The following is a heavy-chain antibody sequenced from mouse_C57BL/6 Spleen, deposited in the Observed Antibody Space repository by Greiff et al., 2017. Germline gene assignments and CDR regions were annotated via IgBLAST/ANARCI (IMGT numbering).Heavy chain of an antibody. J-gene: IGHJ4*01. V-gene: IGHV2-9*01. Sequence: VTLVESGPGLVAPSQSLSITCPASGFPLTSYGVGWVRQPPGKGLEWLGVIGGGGSTNYNPALVSRLCISKDNSKSQVFLKMDSLQTDDTAMYYCAYRRDAMDYWGQGTSVTVSS. CDR2: IGGGGST. D-gene: IGHD2-12*01. CDR3: AYRRDAMDY. CDR1: GFPLTSYG.